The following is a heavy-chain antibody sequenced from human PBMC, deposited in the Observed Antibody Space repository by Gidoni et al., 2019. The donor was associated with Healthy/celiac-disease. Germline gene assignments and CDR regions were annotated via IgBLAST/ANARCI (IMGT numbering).Heavy chain of an antibody. J-gene: IGHJ4*02. V-gene: IGHV3-48*02. D-gene: IGHD2-15*01. CDR1: EFTFGSYS. CDR3: ARGTACGGSCHFPH. CDR2: ISSSSSTI. Sequence: EVQLVESGGGLVQPGGSLRLSCAAAEFTFGSYSMNWVRQAPGKGLEWVSYISSSSSTIYYADSVKGRFTISRDNAKNSLYLQMNSLRDEDTAVYYCARGTACGGSCHFPHWGQGTLVTVSS.